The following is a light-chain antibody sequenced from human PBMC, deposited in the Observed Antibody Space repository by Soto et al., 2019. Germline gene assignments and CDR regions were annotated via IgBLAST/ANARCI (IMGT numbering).Light chain of an antibody. J-gene: IGKJ3*01. CDR2: DAS. CDR1: QGVSSY. V-gene: IGKV3D-11*01. CDR3: QQRSNWHPIFT. Sequence: EIVLTQSPATLSLSPGERATLSCRASQGVSSYLAWYQQKPGQAPRLLIYDASNRATGIPARFSGSGPGTDFTLTISSLEPEDFAVYYCQQRSNWHPIFTFGPGTKVYIK.